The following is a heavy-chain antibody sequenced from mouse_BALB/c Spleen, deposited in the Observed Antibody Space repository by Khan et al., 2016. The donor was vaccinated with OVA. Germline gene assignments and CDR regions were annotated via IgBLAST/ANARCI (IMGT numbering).Heavy chain of an antibody. Sequence: QVQLKQSGPEPVRPGASVKISCKGSGYTFADSGMHWVRQSHAKSLEWIGVISTYYGNIKYNQKFEGRATMTVDKSSSTAYMELARLTSEDSAVYCCTRGGISEFTYWGQGTLVTVSA. D-gene: IGHD1-1*02. CDR1: GYTFADSG. CDR2: ISTYYGNI. CDR3: TRGGISEFTY. J-gene: IGHJ3*01. V-gene: IGHV1S137*01.